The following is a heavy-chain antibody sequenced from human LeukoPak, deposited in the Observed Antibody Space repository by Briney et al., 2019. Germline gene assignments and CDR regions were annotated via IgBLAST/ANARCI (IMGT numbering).Heavy chain of an antibody. V-gene: IGHV3-7*03. CDR2: IKQDGSEK. CDR3: ARFFRPGYPFDP. Sequence: AGSLRLYCAASGFTFSSYWMSWLPQAPGNGLEWVANIKQDGSEKYYVDSVKGRFTISRDNAKNSLYLQMNSLRAEDTAVYYCARFFRPGYPFDPWGQGTLVTVSS. J-gene: IGHJ5*02. D-gene: IGHD5-18*01. CDR1: GFTFSSYW.